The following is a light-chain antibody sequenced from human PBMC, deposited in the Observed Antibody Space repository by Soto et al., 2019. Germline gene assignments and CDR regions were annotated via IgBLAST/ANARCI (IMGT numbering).Light chain of an antibody. CDR1: NSGVGRYNS. Sequence: QSVLTQPHSVSGSPGQSVTISCTGTNSGVGRYNSVSWYQQLPGKAPKIIISAVRQRPSGVPDRFSGSKSGNTAFLTISGLQADDEADYFCFSYTANDNWVFGGGTKVTVL. V-gene: IGLV2-11*01. J-gene: IGLJ3*02. CDR3: FSYTANDNWV. CDR2: AVR.